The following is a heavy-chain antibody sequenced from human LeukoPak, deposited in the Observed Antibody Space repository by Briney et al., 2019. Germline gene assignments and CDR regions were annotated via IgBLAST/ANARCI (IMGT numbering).Heavy chain of an antibody. CDR1: GYSFTSYW. V-gene: IGHV5-51*01. Sequence: GESLKISCKGSGYSFTSYWIGWVRQMPGKGLEWMGIIYPGDSDTRYSPSFQGQVTISADKSISTAYLQWSSLKASDTAMYYCARQTSSWYVHHYYYMDVWGKGTTVTVSS. CDR3: ARQTSSWYVHHYYYMDV. CDR2: IYPGDSDT. J-gene: IGHJ6*03. D-gene: IGHD6-13*01.